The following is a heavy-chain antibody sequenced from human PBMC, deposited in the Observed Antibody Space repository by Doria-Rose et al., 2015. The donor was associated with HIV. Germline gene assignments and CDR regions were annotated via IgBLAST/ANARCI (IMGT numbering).Heavy chain of an antibody. J-gene: IGHJ4*02. CDR1: GVSLSSPGMG. D-gene: IGHD6-13*01. Sequence: QVQLVQSGPVLVKPTETLTLTCTVSGVSLSSPGMGVSWIRQPPGKALEWLANIFSDDGGSCQTSLKSRLTISRGTSKSQVVLTMTDMDPVDTATYYCARIKSSRWYHKYYFDFWGQGTLVIVSA. V-gene: IGHV2-26*01. CDR2: IFSDDGG. CDR3: ARIKSSRWYHKYYFDF.